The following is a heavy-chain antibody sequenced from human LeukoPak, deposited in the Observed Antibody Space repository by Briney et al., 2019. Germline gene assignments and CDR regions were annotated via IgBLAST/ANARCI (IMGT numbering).Heavy chain of an antibody. CDR3: ARDQLVGWLRSDEPLWY. CDR1: GYTFTSYD. CDR2: MNPNSGNT. D-gene: IGHD5-12*01. Sequence: ASVKVSCKASGYTFTSYDINWVRQATGQGLEWMGWMNPNSGNTGYAQKFQGRVTMTRNTSISTAYMELSSLRSEDTAVYYCARDQLVGWLRSDEPLWYWGQGTLVTVSS. V-gene: IGHV1-8*01. J-gene: IGHJ4*02.